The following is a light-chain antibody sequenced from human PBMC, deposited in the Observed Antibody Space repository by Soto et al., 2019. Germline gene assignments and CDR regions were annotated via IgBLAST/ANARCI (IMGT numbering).Light chain of an antibody. Sequence: EIVMTQSPATLSVSPGERATLSCRARQSVGSNLAWYQQKPGQAPRLLIYGASTRAPGIPARFSGSGSGTEFTLIISSLQSEDSAVYFCQQYNTRWTFGPGTKVEI. CDR3: QQYNTRWT. CDR2: GAS. CDR1: QSVGSN. V-gene: IGKV3-15*01. J-gene: IGKJ1*01.